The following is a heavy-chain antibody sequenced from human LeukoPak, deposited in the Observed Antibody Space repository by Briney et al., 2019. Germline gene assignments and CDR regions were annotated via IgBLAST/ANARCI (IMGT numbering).Heavy chain of an antibody. J-gene: IGHJ3*02. V-gene: IGHV4-4*07. Sequence: PSETLSLTCTVSGGYISSYYWSWIRQPAGKGLEWIGRIYSRGSTNYNPSLQSRVTMSVDTSKNQISLKLNSVTAADTAVYYCARDPMAGTFRAFAIWGQGTMVTVSS. D-gene: IGHD6-19*01. CDR1: GGYISSYY. CDR2: IYSRGST. CDR3: ARDPMAGTFRAFAI.